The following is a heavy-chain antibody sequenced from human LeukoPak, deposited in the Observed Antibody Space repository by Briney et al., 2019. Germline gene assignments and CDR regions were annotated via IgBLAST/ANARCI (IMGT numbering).Heavy chain of an antibody. J-gene: IGHJ5*02. CDR3: ARDLNYYDSSGYYLRGPRSSWFDP. Sequence: SVKVSCKASGGTFSSYAISWVRPAPGQGLEWMGRIIPILGIANYAQKFQGRVTITADKSTSTAYMELSSLRSEDTAVYYCARDLNYYDSSGYYLRGPRSSWFDPWGQGTLVTVSS. D-gene: IGHD3-22*01. CDR2: IIPILGIA. V-gene: IGHV1-69*04. CDR1: GGTFSSYA.